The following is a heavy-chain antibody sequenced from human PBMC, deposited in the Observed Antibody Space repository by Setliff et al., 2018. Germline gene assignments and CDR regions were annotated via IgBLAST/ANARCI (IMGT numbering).Heavy chain of an antibody. CDR1: GYTFTRYY. CDR3: ARDRGGTAIANRFDR. J-gene: IGHJ5*02. CDR2: IMPIFGST. D-gene: IGHD2-21*01. Sequence: SVKVSCKASGYTFTRYYMHWVRQAPGQGLEWMGRIMPIFGSTNYEQNCQGRVTITEAKSKSTAYMDLSSLRSEDSAVYYCARDRGGTAIANRFDRWGQGTLVTVSS. V-gene: IGHV1-69*06.